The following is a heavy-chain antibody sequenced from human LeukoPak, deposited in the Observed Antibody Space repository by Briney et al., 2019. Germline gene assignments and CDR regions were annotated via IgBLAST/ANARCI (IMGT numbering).Heavy chain of an antibody. J-gene: IGHJ3*02. CDR3: ARASGGDYGRGAFDI. D-gene: IGHD4-17*01. CDR1: GSSISSGGYY. CDR2: IYYSGST. Sequence: SQTLSLTCTVSGSSISSGGYYWSWIRQHPGKGLEWTGYIYYSGSTYYNPSLKSRVTISVDTSKNQFSLKLSSVTAADTAVYYCARASGGDYGRGAFDIWGQGTMVTVSS. V-gene: IGHV4-31*03.